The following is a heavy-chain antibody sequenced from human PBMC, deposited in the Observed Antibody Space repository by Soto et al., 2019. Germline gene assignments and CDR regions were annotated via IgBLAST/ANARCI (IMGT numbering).Heavy chain of an antibody. J-gene: IGHJ6*02. D-gene: IGHD6-19*01. CDR1: GFTFSSYA. CDR3: ARPLHSSGWYWYYYYGMDV. V-gene: IGHV3-30-3*01. CDR2: ISYDGSNK. Sequence: QVQLVESGGGVVHPGRSLRLSCAASGFTFSSYAMHWVHQAPAKGLEWVAVISYDGSNKYYADSVKGRFTISRDNSMNTLDLQMNSLRAEDTAVYYCARPLHSSGWYWYYYYGMDVWGQGTTVTVSS.